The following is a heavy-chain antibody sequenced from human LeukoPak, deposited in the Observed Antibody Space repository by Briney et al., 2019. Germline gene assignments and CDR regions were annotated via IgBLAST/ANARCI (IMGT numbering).Heavy chain of an antibody. CDR3: ARAISHYDILTAVSPQYYFDY. D-gene: IGHD3-9*01. J-gene: IGHJ4*02. V-gene: IGHV4-34*01. CDR1: GGSFSGYY. CDR2: INHSGST. Sequence: SETLSLTCAVYGGSFSGYYWSWIRQPPGKGLEWIGEINHSGSTNYNPSLKSRVTISVDTSKNQFSLKLSSVTAADTAVYYCARAISHYDILTAVSPQYYFDYWGQGTLVTVSS.